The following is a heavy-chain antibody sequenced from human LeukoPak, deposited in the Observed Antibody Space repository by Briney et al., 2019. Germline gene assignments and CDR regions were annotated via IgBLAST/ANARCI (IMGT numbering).Heavy chain of an antibody. CDR2: ISGSGGST. V-gene: IGHV3-23*01. CDR1: GFTSSSYA. D-gene: IGHD6-19*01. Sequence: GGSLRLSCAASGFTSSSYAMSWVRQAPGKGLEWVSAISGSGGSTYYADFVKGRFTISRDNSKNTLYLQMNSLRAEDTAVYYCAKDLGRSRIAVAAFDYWGQGTLVTVSS. J-gene: IGHJ4*02. CDR3: AKDLGRSRIAVAAFDY.